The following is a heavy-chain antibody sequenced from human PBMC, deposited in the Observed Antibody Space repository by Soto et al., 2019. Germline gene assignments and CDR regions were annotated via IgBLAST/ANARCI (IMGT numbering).Heavy chain of an antibody. D-gene: IGHD3-3*01. Sequence: SVKVSCKASGGTFSSYAISWVRQAPGQGLEWMGGIIPIFGTANYAQKFQGRVTITADKSTSTAYMELSSLRSEDTAVYYCASGIYDFWSGYPRMDVWGQGTTVTVSS. J-gene: IGHJ6*02. CDR1: GGTFSSYA. V-gene: IGHV1-69*06. CDR2: IIPIFGTA. CDR3: ASGIYDFWSGYPRMDV.